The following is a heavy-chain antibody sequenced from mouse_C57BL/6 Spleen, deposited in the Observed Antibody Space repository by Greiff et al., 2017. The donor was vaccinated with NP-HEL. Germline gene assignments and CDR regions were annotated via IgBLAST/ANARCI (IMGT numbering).Heavy chain of an antibody. CDR3: ARPYYYGSSYDFDV. J-gene: IGHJ1*03. CDR1: GYTFTSYW. CDR2: IDPSDSYT. Sequence: QVQLKQPGAELVRPGTSVKLSCKASGYTFTSYWMHWVKQRPGQGLEWIGVIDPSDSYTNYNQKFKGKATLTVDTSSSTAYMQLSSLTSEDSAVYYCARPYYYGSSYDFDVWGTGTTVTVSS. V-gene: IGHV1-59*01. D-gene: IGHD1-1*01.